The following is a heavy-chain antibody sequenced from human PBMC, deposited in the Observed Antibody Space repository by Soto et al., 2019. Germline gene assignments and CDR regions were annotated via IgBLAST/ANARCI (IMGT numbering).Heavy chain of an antibody. CDR1: GYTFTSYG. Sequence: ASVKVSCKASGYTFTSYGINWVRQAPGQGLEWMGWISVYNGNTNYGQKLQGRVTMTTDTSSSTAYMELRSLRSDDTAVYYCARDRLGVAEAGYDYWGQGTLVTVSS. CDR3: ARDRLGVAEAGYDY. J-gene: IGHJ4*02. CDR2: ISVYNGNT. D-gene: IGHD6-13*01. V-gene: IGHV1-18*01.